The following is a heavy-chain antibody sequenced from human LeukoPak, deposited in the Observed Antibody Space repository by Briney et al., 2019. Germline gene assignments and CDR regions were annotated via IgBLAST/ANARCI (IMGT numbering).Heavy chain of an antibody. Sequence: SETLSLTCTVSGDSISGSAYYWAWIRQPPGRGLEWIGSTYQSGNTHYNPSLESPITMFVDTSKNQFSLKLSSVTAADTAVYYCTRHQTNNYGSGSPFDYWGRGTLVTVSS. V-gene: IGHV4-39*01. CDR2: TYQSGNT. D-gene: IGHD3-10*01. CDR3: TRHQTNNYGSGSPFDY. CDR1: GDSISGSAYY. J-gene: IGHJ4*02.